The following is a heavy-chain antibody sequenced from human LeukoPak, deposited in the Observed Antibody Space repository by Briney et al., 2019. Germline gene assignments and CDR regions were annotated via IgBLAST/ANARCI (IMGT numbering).Heavy chain of an antibody. V-gene: IGHV1-18*01. D-gene: IGHD1-26*01. CDR3: ARGGRETYYYYYGMDV. J-gene: IGHJ6*02. CDR2: ISAYNGNT. Sequence: GASVKVSCKASGYTFTSYGISGVRQAPGQGLEWMGWISAYNGNTNYAQKLQGRVTMTTDTSTSTAYMELRSLRSDDTAVYYCARGGRETYYYYYGMDVWGQGTTVTVSS. CDR1: GYTFTSYG.